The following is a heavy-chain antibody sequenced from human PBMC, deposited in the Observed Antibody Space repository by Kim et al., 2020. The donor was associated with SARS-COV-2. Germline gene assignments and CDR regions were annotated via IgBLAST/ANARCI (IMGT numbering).Heavy chain of an antibody. Sequence: GGSLRLSCAASGFTFSSYAMHWVRQAPGKGLEWVAVISYDGSNKYYADSVKGRFTISRDNSKNTLYLQMNSLRAEDTAVYYCAREGESGYDFGAFDYWGQGTLLTLSS. CDR1: GFTFSSYA. J-gene: IGHJ4*02. D-gene: IGHD5-12*01. V-gene: IGHV3-30*04. CDR3: AREGESGYDFGAFDY. CDR2: ISYDGSNK.